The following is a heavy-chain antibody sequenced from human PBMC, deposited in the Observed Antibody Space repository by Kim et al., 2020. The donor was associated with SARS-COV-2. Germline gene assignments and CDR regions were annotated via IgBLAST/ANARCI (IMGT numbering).Heavy chain of an antibody. V-gene: IGHV1-69*13. CDR3: ARAVRFLEWLEVYYYYGMDV. Sequence: SVKVSCKASGGTFSSYAISWVRQAPGQGLEWMGGIIPIFGTANYAQKFQGRVTITADESTSTAYMELSSLRSEDTAVYYCARAVRFLEWLEVYYYYGMDVWGQGTPVTVSS. CDR2: IIPIFGTA. CDR1: GGTFSSYA. J-gene: IGHJ6*02. D-gene: IGHD3-3*01.